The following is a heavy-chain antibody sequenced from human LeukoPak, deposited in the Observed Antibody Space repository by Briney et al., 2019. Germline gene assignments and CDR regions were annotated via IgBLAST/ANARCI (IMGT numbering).Heavy chain of an antibody. CDR2: IYYSGST. V-gene: IGHV4-59*01. CDR1: GGSISSYY. CDR3: ARGDLVAPAAHDAFDI. Sequence: SETLSLTCTVSGGSISSYYWSWIRQPPGKGLEWIGYIYYSGSTNYNPSLKSRVTISVDTPKNQFSLKLSSVTAADTAVYYCARGDLVAPAAHDAFDIWGQGTMVTVSS. D-gene: IGHD2-2*01. J-gene: IGHJ3*02.